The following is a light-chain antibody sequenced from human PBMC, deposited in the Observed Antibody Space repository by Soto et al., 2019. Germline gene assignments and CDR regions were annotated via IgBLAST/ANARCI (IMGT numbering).Light chain of an antibody. CDR2: EVS. Sequence: QSALTQPASVSGSPGQSITISCTGTRSDIGSYNLVSWYQQHPGKAPKLMIYEVSKRPSGVSNRFSGSKSGNTASLTISGLQAEDEADYYCCSYGGGGKVFGGGTQLTVL. CDR3: CSYGGGGKV. V-gene: IGLV2-23*02. J-gene: IGLJ3*02. CDR1: RSDIGSYNL.